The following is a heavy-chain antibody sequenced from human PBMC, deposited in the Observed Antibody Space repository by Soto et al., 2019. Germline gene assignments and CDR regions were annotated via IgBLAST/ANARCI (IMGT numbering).Heavy chain of an antibody. Sequence: GASVKVSCKASGYTFTSYGISWVRQAPGQGLEWMGWISAYNGNTNYAQKHQGRVTMTPDTSTSTAYMELRSLRSDDTAVYYCARDHSAIVVVKGYYYYYGMDVWGQGSTVTVS. D-gene: IGHD3-22*01. J-gene: IGHJ6*02. CDR1: GYTFTSYG. CDR3: ARDHSAIVVVKGYYYYYGMDV. V-gene: IGHV1-18*04. CDR2: ISAYNGNT.